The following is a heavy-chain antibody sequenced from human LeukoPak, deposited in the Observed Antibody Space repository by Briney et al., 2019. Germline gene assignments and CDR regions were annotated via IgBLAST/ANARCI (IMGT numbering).Heavy chain of an antibody. CDR1: GFTLSSYS. J-gene: IGHJ4*02. CDR3: ARDGGSYFEY. V-gene: IGHV3-23*01. Sequence: PGGSLRLSCAAAGFTLSSYSMSWVRQAAGKVREWDSAISDAGSTYQANSVKGRFPSPRDTSKNTLYLQLNSLRAEDTAVYYCARDGGSYFEYWGQGTLVTVSS. CDR2: ISDAGST. D-gene: IGHD1-26*01.